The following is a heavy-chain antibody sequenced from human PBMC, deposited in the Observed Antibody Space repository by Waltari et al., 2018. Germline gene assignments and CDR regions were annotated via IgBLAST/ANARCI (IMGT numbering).Heavy chain of an antibody. CDR1: GFTYSMYW. Sequence: EVQLVESGGGLVQPGGSLRLSCAASGFTYSMYWMHWVRQAPGKGLVWVSRSNSDGSSTGYADSVKGRFTISKDNAKNTVYLQMNSLRAEDTAIYYCARGARRTTVTTGWWYFDLWGRGTLVTASS. CDR3: ARGARRTTVTTGWWYFDL. D-gene: IGHD4-17*01. V-gene: IGHV3-74*01. CDR2: SNSDGSST. J-gene: IGHJ2*01.